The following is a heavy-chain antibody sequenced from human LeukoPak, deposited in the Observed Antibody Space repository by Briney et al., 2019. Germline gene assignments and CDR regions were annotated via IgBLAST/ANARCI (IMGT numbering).Heavy chain of an antibody. D-gene: IGHD6-19*01. V-gene: IGHV3-73*01. J-gene: IGHJ4*02. CDR1: GFTFSGSA. Sequence: PGGSLRLSCAASGFTFSGSAMHWVRQASGKGLEWVGRIRSKANSYATAYAASVKGRFTISRDDSKNTAYLQMNSLKTEDTAVYYCSEGYSSAVMGYWGQGTLVSVSS. CDR2: IRSKANSYAT. CDR3: SEGYSSAVMGY.